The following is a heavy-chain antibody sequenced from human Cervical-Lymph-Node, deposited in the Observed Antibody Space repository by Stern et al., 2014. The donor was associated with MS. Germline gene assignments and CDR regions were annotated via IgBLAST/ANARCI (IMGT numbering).Heavy chain of an antibody. CDR2: ISPYNENT. CDR1: GYSFTSHG. Sequence: MQLVESGVEVKKPGASVKVSCKTSGYSFTSHGISWVRQAPGQGLEWMGWISPYNENTDYARKFQGRVSLTTDASTSTAYMELRSLQSDDTAVYYCARVDYYESSGYYKYWGQGTQVAVSA. J-gene: IGHJ4*02. V-gene: IGHV1-18*01. CDR3: ARVDYYESSGYYKY. D-gene: IGHD3-22*01.